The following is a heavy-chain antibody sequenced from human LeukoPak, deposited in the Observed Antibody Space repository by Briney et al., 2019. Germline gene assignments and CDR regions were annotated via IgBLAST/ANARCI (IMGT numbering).Heavy chain of an antibody. D-gene: IGHD6-13*01. CDR3: ATDQGPYSSSWNIYGMDV. J-gene: IGHJ6*02. CDR2: FDPEDGET. CDR1: GYTLTELS. Sequence: PGASVKVSCKVSGYTLTELSMHWVRQAPGKGLEWMGGFDPEDGETIYAQKFQGRVTMTEDTSTDTAYMELSSLRSEDTAVYYCATDQGPYSSSWNIYGMDVWGQGTTVTVSS. V-gene: IGHV1-24*01.